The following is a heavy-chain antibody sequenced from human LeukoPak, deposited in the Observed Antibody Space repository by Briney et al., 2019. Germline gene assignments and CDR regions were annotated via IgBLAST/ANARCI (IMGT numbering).Heavy chain of an antibody. CDR1: GFTFSSYS. V-gene: IGHV3-21*01. Sequence: GGSLRLSCAASGFTFSSYSMNWVRQAPGKGLEWVSSISSSSSYIYYADSVKGRFTISRDNAKSSLYLQMNSLRAEDTAVYYCARGKTTREQWLVSPRGYYFDYWGQGTLVTVSS. CDR3: ARGKTTREQWLVSPRGYYFDY. D-gene: IGHD6-19*01. CDR2: ISSSSSYI. J-gene: IGHJ4*02.